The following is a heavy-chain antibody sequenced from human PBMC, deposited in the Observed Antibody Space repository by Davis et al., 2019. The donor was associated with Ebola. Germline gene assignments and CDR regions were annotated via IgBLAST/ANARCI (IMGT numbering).Heavy chain of an antibody. V-gene: IGHV3-30*02. CDR3: ARDLLQLWSV. D-gene: IGHD5-18*01. CDR2: VRSHGSDD. CDR1: GFTFNIFD. Sequence: GGSLRLSCAASGFTFNIFDMHWVRQAPGRGLEWVAFVRSHGSDDHYADSVKGRFTISRDNAKNSLYLQMNSLRAEDTAVYYCARDLLQLWSVWGQGTLVTVSS. J-gene: IGHJ4*02.